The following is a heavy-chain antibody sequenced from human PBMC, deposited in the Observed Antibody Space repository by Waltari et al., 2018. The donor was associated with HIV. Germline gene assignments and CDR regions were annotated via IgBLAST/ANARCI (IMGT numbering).Heavy chain of an antibody. CDR2: ISYDGSNK. CDR1: GFNFGSYG. CDR3: AKEETRVYSSTWYYYYYGMDV. Sequence: QVHLVESGGGVVQPGRSLRLSCAASGFNFGSYGMHWVRQAPGKGLEGVAVISYDGSNKHYADAVKGRFTISRDNSKNTLYLQINTLRSDDTAVYYCAKEETRVYSSTWYYYYYGMDVWGRGTTVTGSS. J-gene: IGHJ6*02. D-gene: IGHD6-13*01. V-gene: IGHV3-30*18.